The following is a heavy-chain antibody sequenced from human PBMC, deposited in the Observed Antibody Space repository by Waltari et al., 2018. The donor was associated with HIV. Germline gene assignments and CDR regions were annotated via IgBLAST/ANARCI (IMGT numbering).Heavy chain of an antibody. CDR3: AKDQGIAAAGDY. CDR1: GFPFRIYA. CDR2: ISGSGGST. Sequence: EVQLLESGGGLVQPGGSLRHSCAASGFPFRIYAMSWVRQAPGKGLEWVSAISGSGGSTYYADSVKGRFTISRDNSKNTLYLQMNSLRAEDTAVYYCAKDQGIAAAGDYWGQGTLVTVSS. V-gene: IGHV3-23*01. J-gene: IGHJ4*02. D-gene: IGHD6-13*01.